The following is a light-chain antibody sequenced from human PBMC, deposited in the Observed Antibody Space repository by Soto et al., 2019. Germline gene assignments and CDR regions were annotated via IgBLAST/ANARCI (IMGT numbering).Light chain of an antibody. J-gene: IGKJ1*01. Sequence: EIVLTQSPATLSLSPGERATLSCRASQSVSSYLAWYQQKPGQAPRLLIYDASNRATGIPARFSGSGSGTDFTLTISSLETEDFPVYYCQQRSNWPRTVGQGTKVEIK. CDR3: QQRSNWPRT. CDR2: DAS. CDR1: QSVSSY. V-gene: IGKV3-11*01.